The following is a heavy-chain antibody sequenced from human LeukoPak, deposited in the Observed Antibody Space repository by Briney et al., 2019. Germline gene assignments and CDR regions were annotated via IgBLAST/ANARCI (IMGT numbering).Heavy chain of an antibody. V-gene: IGHV3-9*01. Sequence: GGSLRLSCAASGFTFDDYAMHWVRQAPGKGLEWVSTISRNSGSIGYADSVKGRFTISRDNAKNSLYLQMNSLRAEDTALYYCAKDPSSSWSDWYFDLWGRGTLVTVSS. CDR2: ISRNSGSI. CDR1: GFTFDDYA. CDR3: AKDPSSSWSDWYFDL. D-gene: IGHD6-13*01. J-gene: IGHJ2*01.